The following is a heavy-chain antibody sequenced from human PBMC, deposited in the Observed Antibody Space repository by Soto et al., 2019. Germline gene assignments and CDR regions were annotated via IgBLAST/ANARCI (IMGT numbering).Heavy chain of an antibody. CDR2: ISSSSSYI. V-gene: IGHV3-21*01. CDR1: AFTFSTYT. Sequence: PGGSLRLSCTASAFTFSTYTMHWVRQAPGKGLEWVSSISSSSSYIYYADSLKGRFTISRDNAKNSLYLQMNSLRGEDTAVYYCTRDQNDRREGAYAPLGLDIWGQGTMVTASS. CDR3: TRDQNDRREGAYAPLGLDI. D-gene: IGHD3-22*01. J-gene: IGHJ3*02.